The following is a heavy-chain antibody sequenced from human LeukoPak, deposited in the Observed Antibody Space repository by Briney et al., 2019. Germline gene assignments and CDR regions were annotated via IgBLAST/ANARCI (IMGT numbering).Heavy chain of an antibody. J-gene: IGHJ5*02. CDR1: GYTFTGYY. Sequence: ASVTVSCKASGYTFTGYYMHWVRQAPGQGLEWMGWINPNSGGTNYAQKFQGRVTMTRDTSISTAYMELSRLRSDDTAVYYCARVSTSGYRDWLDPWGQGTLVTVSS. D-gene: IGHD3-9*01. V-gene: IGHV1-2*02. CDR2: INPNSGGT. CDR3: ARVSTSGYRDWLDP.